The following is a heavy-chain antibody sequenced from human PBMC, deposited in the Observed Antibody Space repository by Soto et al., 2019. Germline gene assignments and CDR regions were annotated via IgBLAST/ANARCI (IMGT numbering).Heavy chain of an antibody. V-gene: IGHV1-2*04. CDR1: GYTITGYY. Sequence: ASVKVSCTDSGYTITGYYMHWVRQAPGQGLEWMGWINPNSGGTNYAQKFQGWVTMTRDTSISTAYMELSRLRSDDTAVYYCARDARGDEAPMDYWGQGTLVTVS. CDR3: ARDARGDEAPMDY. D-gene: IGHD3-10*01. CDR2: INPNSGGT. J-gene: IGHJ4*02.